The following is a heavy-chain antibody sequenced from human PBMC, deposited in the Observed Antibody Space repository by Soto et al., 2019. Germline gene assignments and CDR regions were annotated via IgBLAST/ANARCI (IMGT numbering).Heavy chain of an antibody. D-gene: IGHD6-13*01. CDR2: ISYDGSNK. Sequence: QVQLVESGGGVVQPGRSLRLSCAASGFTFSSYAMHWVRQAPGKGLEWVAVISYDGSNKYYADSVKGRFTISRDNSKNTLYLQMNSLRAEDTAVYYCAGSPVEQRLVLRYYYYYGMDVWGQGTTVTVSS. J-gene: IGHJ6*02. CDR1: GFTFSSYA. V-gene: IGHV3-30-3*01. CDR3: AGSPVEQRLVLRYYYYYGMDV.